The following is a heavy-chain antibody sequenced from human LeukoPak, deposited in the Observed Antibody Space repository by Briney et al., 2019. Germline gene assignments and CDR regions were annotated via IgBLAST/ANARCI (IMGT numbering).Heavy chain of an antibody. V-gene: IGHV3-33*08. J-gene: IGHJ4*02. CDR2: IWYDGSNK. Sequence: GGSLRLSCVASGFTVRGDYMTWVRQAPGKGLEWVAVIWYDGSNKYYADSVKGRFTISRDNSKNTLYLQMNSLRAEDTAVYYCARERNYGDPFDYWGQGTLVTVSS. CDR1: GFTVRGDY. CDR3: ARERNYGDPFDY. D-gene: IGHD4-17*01.